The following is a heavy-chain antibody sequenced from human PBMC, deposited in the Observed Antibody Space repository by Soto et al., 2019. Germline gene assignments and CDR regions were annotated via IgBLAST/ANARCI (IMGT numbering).Heavy chain of an antibody. CDR2: ISYDGSNK. CDR3: ARDAGWRTYRGWFDP. Sequence: QVQLVESGGGVVQPGRSLRLSCAASGFTFSSYAMHWVRQAPGKGLEWVAVISYDGSNKYYADSVKGRFTISRDNSKNTLYLQMNSLRAEDTAVYYCARDAGWRTYRGWFDPWGQGTLGTVSS. CDR1: GFTFSSYA. J-gene: IGHJ5*02. V-gene: IGHV3-30-3*01. D-gene: IGHD1-26*01.